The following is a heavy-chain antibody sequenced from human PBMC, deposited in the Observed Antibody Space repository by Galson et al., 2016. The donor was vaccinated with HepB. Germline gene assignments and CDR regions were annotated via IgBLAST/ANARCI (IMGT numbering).Heavy chain of an antibody. D-gene: IGHD5-12*01. CDR1: GYSVTDFS. CDR3: ARGGNSGSEVLDS. V-gene: IGHV1-24*01. Sequence: SVKVSCKVSGYSVTDFSMHWVRQAPGKGLEWMGGFDPKAEETIFAQKFQGRVTMTTDTSTDTANLEMRNLNSDDTAVYYCARGGNSGSEVLDSWGQGTLVTVSS. CDR2: FDPKAEET. J-gene: IGHJ4*02.